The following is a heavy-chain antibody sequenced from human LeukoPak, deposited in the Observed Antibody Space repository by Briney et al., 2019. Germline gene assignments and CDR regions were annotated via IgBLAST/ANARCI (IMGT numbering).Heavy chain of an antibody. J-gene: IGHJ4*02. Sequence: PGGSLRLSCAASGFTFSSYSMNWVRQAPGKGLEWVSSISSSSSSYIYYADSVKGRFTISRDNAKNSLYLQMNSLRAEDTAVYYCARDYSSSWYDYFDYWDQGSLVTVSS. CDR1: GFTFSSYS. CDR2: ISSSSSSYI. D-gene: IGHD6-13*01. V-gene: IGHV3-21*01. CDR3: ARDYSSSWYDYFDY.